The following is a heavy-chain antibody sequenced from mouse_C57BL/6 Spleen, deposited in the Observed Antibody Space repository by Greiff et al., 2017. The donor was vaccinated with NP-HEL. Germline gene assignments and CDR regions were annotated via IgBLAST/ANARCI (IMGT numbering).Heavy chain of an antibody. V-gene: IGHV1-26*01. J-gene: IGHJ2*01. CDR2: INPNNGGT. Sequence: VQLQQSGPELVKPGASVKISCKASGYTFTDYYMNWVKQSHGKSLEWIGDINPNNGGTSYNQKFKGKATLTVDKSSSTAYMELRSLTSEDSAVYYCARFWEGTYYFDYWGQGTTLTVSS. CDR1: GYTFTDYY. D-gene: IGHD4-1*01. CDR3: ARFWEGTYYFDY.